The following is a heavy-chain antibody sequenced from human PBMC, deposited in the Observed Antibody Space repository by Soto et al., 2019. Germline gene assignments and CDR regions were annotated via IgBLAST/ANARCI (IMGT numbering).Heavy chain of an antibody. D-gene: IGHD1-26*01. J-gene: IGHJ4*02. CDR2: IKTKTQGETT. CDR3: TTGSVEGY. V-gene: IGHV3-15*07. Sequence: EVQLVESGGGLVKPGGSLRLSCAASGFTISGAWMNWVRQAPGKGLEWVGRIKTKTQGETTDYAAPVKGRFTISRDDSENTLFLHMNSLKIEDTAVYYCTTGSVEGYWGQGTLVTVSS. CDR1: GFTISGAW.